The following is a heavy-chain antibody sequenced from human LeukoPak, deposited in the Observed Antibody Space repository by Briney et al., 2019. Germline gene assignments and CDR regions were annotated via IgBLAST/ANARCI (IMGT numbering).Heavy chain of an antibody. CDR2: INHSGST. J-gene: IGHJ4*02. V-gene: IGHV4-34*01. CDR3: ARDGGYYDSSGYSPYYFDY. D-gene: IGHD3-22*01. CDR1: GGSFSGYY. Sequence: SETLSLTCAVYGGSFSGYYWSWIRQPPGKGLEWIGEINHSGSTNYNPSLKSRVTISVDTSKNQFSLKLSSVTAADTAVYYCARDGGYYDSSGYSPYYFDYWGQGTLVTVSS.